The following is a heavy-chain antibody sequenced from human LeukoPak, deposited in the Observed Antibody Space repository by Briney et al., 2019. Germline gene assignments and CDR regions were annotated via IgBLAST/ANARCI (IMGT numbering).Heavy chain of an antibody. D-gene: IGHD4-11*01. CDR1: GFTFSDYY. J-gene: IGHJ4*02. CDR3: AVEYSNYFYVY. CDR2: ISSSGSTI. V-gene: IGHV3-11*04. Sequence: GGSLRLSCAASGFTFSDYYMSWIRQAPGKGLEWVSYISSSGSTIYYADSVKGRFTISRDNAKNSLYLQMNSLRAEDTAVYYCAVEYSNYFYVYWGQGTLVTVSS.